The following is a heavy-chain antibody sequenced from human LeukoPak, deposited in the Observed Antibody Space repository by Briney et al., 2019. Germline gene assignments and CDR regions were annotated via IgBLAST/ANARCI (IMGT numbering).Heavy chain of an antibody. CDR3: ITPLPYSAQ. Sequence: GGSLRLSCAASGFTFSNAYMNWVRQAPGKGLEWVGRIKPKTDGETTEYAAPVKGRFSISRDDSKNMLYLQMNSLKTENTAVYYCITPLPYSAQGGQGTLVTVSS. J-gene: IGHJ4*02. CDR1: GFTFSNAY. CDR2: IKPKTDGETT. D-gene: IGHD2-21*01. V-gene: IGHV3-15*07.